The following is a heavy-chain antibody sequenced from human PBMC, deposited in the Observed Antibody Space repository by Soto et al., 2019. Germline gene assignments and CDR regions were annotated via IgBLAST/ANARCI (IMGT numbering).Heavy chain of an antibody. CDR2: ISAYNGNT. J-gene: IGHJ4*02. D-gene: IGHD6-6*01. CDR1: GYTFTTSD. CDR3: AGDSTYSSSDY. V-gene: IGHV1-18*01. Sequence: QVQLVQSGAEVKKPGASVKVSCKASGYTFTTSDISWVRQAPGQGLEWMGWISAYNGNTNYAQKLQGRVTMTTDTSTTTAYMELRSLRSDDTVVYSCAGDSTYSSSDYWGQGTLVTVSS.